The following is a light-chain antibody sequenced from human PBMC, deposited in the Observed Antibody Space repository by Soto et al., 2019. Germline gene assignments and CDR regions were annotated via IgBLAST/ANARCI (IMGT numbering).Light chain of an antibody. Sequence: QSVLTQPASVSGSPGQSITISCTGTSSDVGGYNYVSWYQQHPGKAPKLMIYDVSNRPSGVSNRFSGSKSGNTASLTISGLQAEYVADYYCSSYTSSSTRVFGPGTK. CDR2: DVS. V-gene: IGLV2-14*01. CDR1: SSDVGGYNY. CDR3: SSYTSSSTRV. J-gene: IGLJ1*01.